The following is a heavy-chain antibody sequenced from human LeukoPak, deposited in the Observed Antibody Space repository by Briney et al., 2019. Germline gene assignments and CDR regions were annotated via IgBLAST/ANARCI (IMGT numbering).Heavy chain of an antibody. CDR1: GGSISSYY. CDR3: SRQPTAYDILTGYPLYYFDY. CDR2: IYYSGST. D-gene: IGHD3-9*01. Sequence: SETLSITCTVSGGSISSYYWSWIRQPPGKGLEWIGYIYYSGSTNYNPSLKSRVTISVDTSKNQFSLKLSSVTAADTAVYFCSRQPTAYDILTGYPLYYFDYWGQGTLVTVSS. J-gene: IGHJ4*02. V-gene: IGHV4-59*01.